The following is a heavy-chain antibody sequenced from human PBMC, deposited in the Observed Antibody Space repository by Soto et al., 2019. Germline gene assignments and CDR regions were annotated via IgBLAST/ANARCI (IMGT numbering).Heavy chain of an antibody. CDR3: ARDWRFLEWLPSSGPYYYYYGMDV. V-gene: IGHV4-34*01. Sequence: SETLSLTCAVYGGSFSGYYWSWIRQPPGKGLEWIGEINHSGSTNYNPSLKSRVTISVDTSKNQFSLKLSSVTAADTAVYYCARDWRFLEWLPSSGPYYYYYGMDVWGQGTPVTVYS. J-gene: IGHJ6*02. CDR2: INHSGST. CDR1: GGSFSGYY. D-gene: IGHD3-3*01.